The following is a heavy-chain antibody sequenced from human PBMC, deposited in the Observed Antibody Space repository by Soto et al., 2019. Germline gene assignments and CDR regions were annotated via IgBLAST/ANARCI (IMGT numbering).Heavy chain of an antibody. V-gene: IGHV4-34*01. CDR3: ARGRTRITIFGVVITPTHNWFDP. J-gene: IGHJ5*02. Sequence: SETLSLTFSVYGGSFSGYYWSWILHPPLNWLEWIGEINHSGSTNYNPSLKSRVTISVDTSKNQFSLKLSSVTAADTAVYYCARGRTRITIFGVVITPTHNWFDPWGKGTLVTVSS. CDR2: INHSGST. CDR1: GGSFSGYY. D-gene: IGHD3-3*01.